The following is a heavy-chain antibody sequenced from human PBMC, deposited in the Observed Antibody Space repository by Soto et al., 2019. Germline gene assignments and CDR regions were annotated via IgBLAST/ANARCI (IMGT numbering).Heavy chain of an antibody. CDR2: SYYRGST. CDR1: GGSISSYY. V-gene: IGHV4-59*08. J-gene: IGHJ6*03. D-gene: IGHD3-3*01. Sequence: QVQLQESGPGLVKPSETLSLTCTVSGGSISSYYWSWIRQPPGKGLEWIGYSYYRGSTNYNPSLKRRVILSVDTAKNQFSLKLSSVTAADTAVYYCARHAYDFWSGLYYYYYYMDVWGKGTTVTVSS. CDR3: ARHAYDFWSGLYYYYYYMDV.